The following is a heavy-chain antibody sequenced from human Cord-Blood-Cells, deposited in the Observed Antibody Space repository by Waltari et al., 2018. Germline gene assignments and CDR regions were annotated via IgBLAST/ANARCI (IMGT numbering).Heavy chain of an antibody. CDR3: AKGGASKLAFVDY. CDR1: GFTFSSYG. J-gene: IGHJ4*02. D-gene: IGHD1-1*01. CDR2: IWYDGSNN. V-gene: IGHV3-30*18. Sequence: QVQLVESGGGVVQPGRSLRLSCAASGFTFSSYGMHWVRQAPGKGLEWVAVIWYDGSNNYYAASVKGLFTSSRDKSKNTLYLQMNSLRAEDTAMYYCAKGGASKLAFVDYWGQGTLVTVSS.